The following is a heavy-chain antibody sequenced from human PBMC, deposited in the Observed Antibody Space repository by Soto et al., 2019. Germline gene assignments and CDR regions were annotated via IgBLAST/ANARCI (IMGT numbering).Heavy chain of an antibody. CDR3: AKDLIVVVPAAIRGQYYYYGMDV. Sequence: ESGGGVVQPGRSLRLSCAASGFTFSSYGMHWVRQAPGKGLEWVAVISYDGSNKYYADSVKGRFTISRDNSKNTLYLQMNSLRAEDTAVYYCAKDLIVVVPAAIRGQYYYYGMDVWGQGTTVTVSS. CDR2: ISYDGSNK. J-gene: IGHJ6*02. V-gene: IGHV3-30*18. CDR1: GFTFSSYG. D-gene: IGHD2-2*02.